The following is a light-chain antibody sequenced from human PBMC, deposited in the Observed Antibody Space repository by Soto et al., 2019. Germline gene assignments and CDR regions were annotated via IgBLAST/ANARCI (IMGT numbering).Light chain of an antibody. CDR1: QSIDTH. CDR2: VAS. J-gene: IGKJ2*01. CDR3: QQSYTYVRT. Sequence: DIHMTQSPSSLSASVGDRVTITCRASQSIDTHLVWYQQKPATAPKILIYVASSLESGVPSRFSGSGFGTDFTLTINNLQPEDFATYYCQQSYTYVRTFGQGTKVQIK. V-gene: IGKV1-39*01.